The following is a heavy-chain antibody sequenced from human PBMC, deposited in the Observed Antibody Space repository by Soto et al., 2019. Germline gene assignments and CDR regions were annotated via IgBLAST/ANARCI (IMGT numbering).Heavy chain of an antibody. V-gene: IGHV3-30-3*01. CDR2: ISYDGNNK. J-gene: IGHJ6*02. Sequence: PGGSLRLSCAASGFTFSRYAMRWVHQTPGKGLEWVAVISYDGNNKYYADSVKGRFTISRDNSKNTLYLQMNSLRAEDTAVYYCAKDGQNYGSGSYYYYYGMDVWGQGTTVTVSS. D-gene: IGHD3-10*01. CDR1: GFTFSRYA. CDR3: AKDGQNYGSGSYYYYYGMDV.